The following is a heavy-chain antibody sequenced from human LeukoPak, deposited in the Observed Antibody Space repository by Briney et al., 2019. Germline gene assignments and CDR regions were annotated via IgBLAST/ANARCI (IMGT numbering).Heavy chain of an antibody. CDR3: ARDYADYVGYFFFDY. J-gene: IGHJ4*02. CDR1: GFTFNNYA. D-gene: IGHD4-17*01. Sequence: GSLRFSCAASGFTFNNYAMNWVRQAPGKGLEWVSSISGGGETTYYADSAKGRFTISRDNSQNTLYLQMNSLRAEDTAVYYCARDYADYVGYFFFDYWGQGTLVTVSS. CDR2: ISGGGETT. V-gene: IGHV3-23*01.